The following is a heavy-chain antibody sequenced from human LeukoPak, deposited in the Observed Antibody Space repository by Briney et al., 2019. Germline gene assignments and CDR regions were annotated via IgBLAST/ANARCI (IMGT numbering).Heavy chain of an antibody. CDR3: AREEYCGSGSYLYYYYGMDV. J-gene: IGHJ6*02. CDR2: ISYNGSNK. D-gene: IGHD3-10*01. V-gene: IGHV3-30-3*01. Sequence: GGSLRLSCAASGFTLSSYAMHWVRQAPGKGLEWVAVISYNGSNKYYADSVKGRFTISRDNSKNTLYLQMNSLRAEDTAVYYCAREEYCGSGSYLYYYYGMDVWGQGTTVTVSS. CDR1: GFTLSSYA.